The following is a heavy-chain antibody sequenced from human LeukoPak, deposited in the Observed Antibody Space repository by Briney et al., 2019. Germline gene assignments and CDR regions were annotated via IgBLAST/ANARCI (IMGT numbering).Heavy chain of an antibody. D-gene: IGHD4-17*01. CDR3: TKDPNGDYIGAFDP. Sequence: PGGSLRLSCAASGFTFSSYDMSWVRQAPGKGLEWVSSITSGHYATYSTDSVKGRFTISRDNAKNTLYLQMNSLRADDTAIYYCTKDPNGDYIGAFDPWGQGTLVTVSS. J-gene: IGHJ5*02. CDR1: GFTFSSYD. V-gene: IGHV3-23*01. CDR2: ITSGHYAT.